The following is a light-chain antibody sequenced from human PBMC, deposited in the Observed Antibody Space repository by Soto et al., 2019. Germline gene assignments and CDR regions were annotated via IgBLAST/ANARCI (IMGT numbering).Light chain of an antibody. CDR1: QSIRRY. J-gene: IGKJ5*01. CDR2: AAS. CDR3: QHTYSAPIT. V-gene: IGKV1-39*01. Sequence: DIQMTQSPSSLSASVGDRVTITCRASQSIRRYLNWYQQKSGEAPKLLIYAASSLQSGVPSRFIGSGSGTDFTLTISSLQPEDFATYYCQHTYSAPITFGQGTRLEIK.